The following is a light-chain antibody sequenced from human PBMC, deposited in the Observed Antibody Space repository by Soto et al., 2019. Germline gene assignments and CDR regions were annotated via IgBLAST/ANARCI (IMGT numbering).Light chain of an antibody. CDR3: QQLRLYPST. Sequence: DIQMTQSPSSLSASVGDIVTITCRASQSISSYLNWYQQKPGKAPKLLIYAASSLQSGVPSRFSGSGSGTDFALTITSLQAEDFATYYCQQLRLYPSTFGGGTKVDIK. J-gene: IGKJ4*01. V-gene: IGKV1-39*01. CDR1: QSISSY. CDR2: AAS.